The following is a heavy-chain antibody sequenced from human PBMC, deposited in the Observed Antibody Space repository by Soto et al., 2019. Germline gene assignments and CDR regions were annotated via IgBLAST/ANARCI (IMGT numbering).Heavy chain of an antibody. CDR2: IWYDGSNK. V-gene: IGHV3-33*01. Sequence: GGSLRLSCAASGFTFSSYGMHWVRQAPGKGLEWVAVIWYDGSNKYYADSVKGRFTISRDNSKNTLYLQMNSLRAEDTAVYYCARDGGYDILTGYYDYWGQGTLVTVSS. J-gene: IGHJ4*02. CDR3: ARDGGYDILTGYYDY. CDR1: GFTFSSYG. D-gene: IGHD3-9*01.